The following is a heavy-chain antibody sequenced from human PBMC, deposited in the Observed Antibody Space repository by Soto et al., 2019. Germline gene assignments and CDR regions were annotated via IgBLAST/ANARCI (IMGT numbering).Heavy chain of an antibody. CDR3: ARGRYYYGSGIQRRDY. CDR1: GYTFTSYD. CDR2: MNPNSGNT. J-gene: IGHJ4*02. D-gene: IGHD3-10*01. V-gene: IGHV1-8*01. Sequence: GASVKVSCKASGYTFTSYDINWVRQATGQGLEWMGWMNPNSGNTGYAQKFQGRVTMTRNTSISTAYMELSSLRSEDTAVYYCARGRYYYGSGIQRRDYWGQGTLVTVSS.